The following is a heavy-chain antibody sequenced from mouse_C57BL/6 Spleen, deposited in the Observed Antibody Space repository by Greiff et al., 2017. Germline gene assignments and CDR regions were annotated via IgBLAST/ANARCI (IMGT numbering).Heavy chain of an antibody. Sequence: QVQLQQSGAELVKPGASVKISCKASGYAFSSYWMNWVKQRPGKGLEWIGQIYPGDGDTNYNGKFKGKATLTADKSSSTAYMQLSSLTSEDSAVYFCARTYDYGGAMDYWGQGTSVTVSS. CDR1: GYAFSSYW. CDR3: ARTYDYGGAMDY. V-gene: IGHV1-80*01. CDR2: IYPGDGDT. J-gene: IGHJ4*01. D-gene: IGHD2-4*01.